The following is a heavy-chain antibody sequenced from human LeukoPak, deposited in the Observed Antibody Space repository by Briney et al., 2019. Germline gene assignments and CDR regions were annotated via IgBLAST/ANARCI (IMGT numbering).Heavy chain of an antibody. Sequence: ASVKVSCKASGGTFSSYAISWVRQAPGQGLEWMGRIIPIFGTANYAQKFQGRVTITTDESTSTAYMELSSLRSEDTAVYYCARDLYSSSWYSTNAFDNWGQGTMVTVSS. CDR2: IIPIFGTA. J-gene: IGHJ3*02. D-gene: IGHD6-13*01. V-gene: IGHV1-69*05. CDR3: ARDLYSSSWYSTNAFDN. CDR1: GGTFSSYA.